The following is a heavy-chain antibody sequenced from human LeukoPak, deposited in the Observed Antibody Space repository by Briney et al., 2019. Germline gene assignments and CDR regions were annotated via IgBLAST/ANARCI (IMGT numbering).Heavy chain of an antibody. CDR1: GYSISSGYY. V-gene: IGHV4-38-2*02. D-gene: IGHD6-13*01. Sequence: SETLSLTCTVSGYSISSGYYWGWIRQPPGKGLEWIGGIYHSGSTYYNPSLKSRVTISVDTSKNQFSLKLSSVTAADTAVYYCARVPTAAGTFGWFDPWGQGTLVTVSS. CDR3: ARVPTAAGTFGWFDP. CDR2: IYHSGST. J-gene: IGHJ5*02.